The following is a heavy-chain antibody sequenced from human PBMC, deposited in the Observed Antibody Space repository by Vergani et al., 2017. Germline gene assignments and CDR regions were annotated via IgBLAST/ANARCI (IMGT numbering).Heavy chain of an antibody. J-gene: IGHJ4*02. CDR2: LAGSGSGI. CDR1: VFALSRYA. Sequence: EVHLLESGGRLVQPGVSLRLSCVASVFALSRYAMCWVRQAPGKGLEWVSGLAGSGSGIFYAESVRGRFTISRDNSKKTLFLQMHSLRAVDTSVYYCAKSGLLQHSGAHYFDPWGQGNLVNVSS. CDR3: AKSGLLQHSGAHYFDP. V-gene: IGHV3-23*01. D-gene: IGHD5-24*01.